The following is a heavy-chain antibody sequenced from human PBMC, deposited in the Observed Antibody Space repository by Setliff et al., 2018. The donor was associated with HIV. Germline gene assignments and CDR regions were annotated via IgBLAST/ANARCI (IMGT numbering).Heavy chain of an antibody. J-gene: IGHJ5*01. V-gene: IGHV1-8*02. Sequence: ASVKVSCKASGYTFSNYDINWVRQATGQGLEWMGWMNPKSGNSGHAQKFQGRITMTRNTSITTAYMELIRLKSEDTAVYYCATEFCLSPMIRGNWFDSWG. CDR2: MNPKSGNS. CDR3: ATEFCLSPMIRGNWFDS. D-gene: IGHD3-10*01. CDR1: GYTFSNYD.